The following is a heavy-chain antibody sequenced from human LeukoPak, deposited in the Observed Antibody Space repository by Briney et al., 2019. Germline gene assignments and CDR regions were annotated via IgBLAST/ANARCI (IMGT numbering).Heavy chain of an antibody. D-gene: IGHD2-2*01. V-gene: IGHV3-21*01. CDR1: GFTFSSYS. CDR2: ISSSSSYI. Sequence: GGSLRLSCAASGFTFSSYSVNWVRQAPGKGLEWVSSISSSSSYIYYADSVKGRFTISRDNAKNSLYLQMNSLRAEDTAVYYCARDRSIVVVPAAISDIWGQGTMVTVSS. J-gene: IGHJ3*02. CDR3: ARDRSIVVVPAAISDI.